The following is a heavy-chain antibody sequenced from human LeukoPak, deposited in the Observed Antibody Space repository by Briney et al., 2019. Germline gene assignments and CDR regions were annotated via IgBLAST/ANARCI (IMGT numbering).Heavy chain of an antibody. D-gene: IGHD1-7*01. CDR1: GVSISSSSYY. CDR2: IYYSGST. V-gene: IGHV4-39*01. Sequence: PSETLSLTCTVSGVSISSSSYYWAWIRQPPGRGLEWIGSIYYSGSTYYNPSPKSRVTISVDTSKNQFSLKLSSVTAADTSVYCCARRGTGTTPYFDYRGQGTLVTVSS. J-gene: IGHJ4*02. CDR3: ARRGTGTTPYFDY.